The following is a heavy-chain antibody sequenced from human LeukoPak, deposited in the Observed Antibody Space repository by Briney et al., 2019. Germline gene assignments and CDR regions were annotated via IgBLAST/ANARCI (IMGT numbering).Heavy chain of an antibody. CDR2: ISYDGSNK. D-gene: IGHD6-19*01. CDR3: ARSRGYRSGWPFDI. V-gene: IGHV3-30-3*01. Sequence: GGSLRLSCAASGFTFSSYAMHWVRQVPGKGLEWVAVISYDGSNKYYADSVKGRFTISRDNSKNTLYLQMNSLRAEDTAVYYCARSRGYRSGWPFDIWGQGTMVTVSS. CDR1: GFTFSSYA. J-gene: IGHJ3*02.